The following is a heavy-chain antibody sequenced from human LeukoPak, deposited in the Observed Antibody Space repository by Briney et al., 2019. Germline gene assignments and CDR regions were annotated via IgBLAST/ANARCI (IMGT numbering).Heavy chain of an antibody. Sequence: GGSLRLYCAASGFTFDDYAMHWVRQAPGKGLEWVSGISWNSGSIGYADSVKGRFTIARDNAKNSLYLQMNSLRAEDTALYYCAKDMGSSGSPEFDCWGQGTLVTASS. CDR1: GFTFDDYA. CDR3: AKDMGSSGSPEFDC. V-gene: IGHV3-9*01. D-gene: IGHD1-26*01. J-gene: IGHJ4*02. CDR2: ISWNSGSI.